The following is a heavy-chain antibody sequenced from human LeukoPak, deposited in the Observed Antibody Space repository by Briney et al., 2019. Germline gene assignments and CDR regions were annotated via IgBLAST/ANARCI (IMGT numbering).Heavy chain of an antibody. D-gene: IGHD3-10*01. Sequence: ASVKVSCKASGYTFTSYYVHWVRQAPGQGLEWMGIISPSGASTSYAQKLQGRVTMTTDTSTSIAHMELRSLRSDDTAVYYCARITMVRGVIFDWYFDLWGRGTLVTVSS. CDR2: ISPSGAST. V-gene: IGHV1-46*01. CDR1: GYTFTSYY. J-gene: IGHJ2*01. CDR3: ARITMVRGVIFDWYFDL.